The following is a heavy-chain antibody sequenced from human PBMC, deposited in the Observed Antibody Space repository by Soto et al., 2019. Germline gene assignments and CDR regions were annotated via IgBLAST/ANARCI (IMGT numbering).Heavy chain of an antibody. J-gene: IGHJ4*02. D-gene: IGHD4-17*01. V-gene: IGHV1-18*04. CDR1: GYTFSTST. Sequence: LVQSGAEAKKPGASVKVSCKASGYTFSTSTIGWVRQAPGQGLEWMGWIKANSGNTNYAPKLQGRVTMTTDTSTSTAYMELRSLTSDDTAMYYCAIADYGDDDYWGQGTLVTVSS. CDR3: AIADYGDDDY. CDR2: IKANSGNT.